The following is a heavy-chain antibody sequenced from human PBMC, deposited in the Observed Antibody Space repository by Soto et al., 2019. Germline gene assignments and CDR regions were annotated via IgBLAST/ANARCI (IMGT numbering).Heavy chain of an antibody. CDR2: ISGSGGST. V-gene: IGHV3-23*01. CDR1: GFTFSSYA. J-gene: IGHJ4*02. CDR3: AKERRNYGSGSYYQPVRYFDY. Sequence: GGSLRLSCAASGFTFSSYAMSWVRQAPGKGLEWVSAISGSGGSTYYADSVKGRFTISRDNSKNTLYLQMNSLRAEDTAVYYCAKERRNYGSGSYYQPVRYFDYWGQGTLVTVSS. D-gene: IGHD3-10*01.